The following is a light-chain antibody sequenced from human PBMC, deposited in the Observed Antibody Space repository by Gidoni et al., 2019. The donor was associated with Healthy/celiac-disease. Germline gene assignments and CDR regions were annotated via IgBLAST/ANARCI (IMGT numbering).Light chain of an antibody. Sequence: EIVMTQSPATLSVSPGERATLSCRASQSVSSNLAWYQQKPGQAPRLLIYGASTRATGSPARFSGSGSGTEFTLTISSLQSEDFAVYYCQQYNNWPLPFTFXPXTKVDIK. J-gene: IGKJ3*01. CDR2: GAS. V-gene: IGKV3-15*01. CDR1: QSVSSN. CDR3: QQYNNWPLPFT.